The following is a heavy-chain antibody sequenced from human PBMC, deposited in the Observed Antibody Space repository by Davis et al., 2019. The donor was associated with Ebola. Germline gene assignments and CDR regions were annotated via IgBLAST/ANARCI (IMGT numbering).Heavy chain of an antibody. CDR1: VITFSSYA. CDR2: ISGSGGTT. D-gene: IGHD3-3*01. J-gene: IGHJ6*04. V-gene: IGHV3-23*01. Sequence: GESLKISCAASVITFSSYAMTWVRQAPGKGLEWVSAISGSGGTTYYAGSVKGRFTVSRDNSKKTMYLQMNSLRAEDTAVYYCARSGLSFGVVKYHYGMDVWGKGTTVTVSS. CDR3: ARSGLSFGVVKYHYGMDV.